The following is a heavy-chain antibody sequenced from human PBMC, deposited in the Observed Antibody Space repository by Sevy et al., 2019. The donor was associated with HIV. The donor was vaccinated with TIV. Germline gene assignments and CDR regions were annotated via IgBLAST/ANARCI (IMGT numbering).Heavy chain of an antibody. CDR3: ARDKGMVAFDI. D-gene: IGHD2-15*01. CDR1: GFTFSSYD. J-gene: IGHJ3*02. V-gene: IGHV3-13*01. Sequence: GGSLRLSCAASGFTFSSYDMHWFRQATGKGLEWVSAIGTAGDTYYPGSVKGRFTISRENAKNSLYLQMNSLRAGDTAVYYCARDKGMVAFDIWGQGTMVTVSS. CDR2: IGTAGDT.